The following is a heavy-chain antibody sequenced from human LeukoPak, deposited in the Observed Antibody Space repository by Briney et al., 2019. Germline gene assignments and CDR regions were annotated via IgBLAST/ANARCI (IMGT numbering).Heavy chain of an antibody. J-gene: IGHJ2*01. Sequence: PSETLSLTCAVSGGSISSGGYSWSWIRQPPGKGLEWIGYIYHSGSTYYNPSLKSRVTISVDRSTNQFSLKLSSVTAADTAVYYCARLRHGYFDLWGRGTLVTVSS. D-gene: IGHD4/OR15-4a*01. CDR3: ARLRHGYFDL. CDR1: GGSISSGGYS. V-gene: IGHV4-30-2*01. CDR2: IYHSGST.